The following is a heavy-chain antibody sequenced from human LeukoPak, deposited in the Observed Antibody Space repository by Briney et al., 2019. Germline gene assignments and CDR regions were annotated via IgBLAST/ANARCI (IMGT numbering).Heavy chain of an antibody. D-gene: IGHD6-19*01. CDR3: ARIRRGSGWYGYYFDY. CDR1: GFTVSSNY. Sequence: PGGSLRLSCAASGFTVSSNYMSWVRQAPGKGLEWVSVIYSGGSTYYADSVKGRFTISRDNSKNTLYLQMNSLTAEDTVVYYCARIRRGSGWYGYYFDYWVQGTLVTVSS. V-gene: IGHV3-53*01. J-gene: IGHJ4*02. CDR2: IYSGGST.